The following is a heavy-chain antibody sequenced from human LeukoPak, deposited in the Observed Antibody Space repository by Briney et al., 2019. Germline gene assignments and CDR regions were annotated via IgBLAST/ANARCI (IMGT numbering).Heavy chain of an antibody. CDR2: IYPGDSDT. D-gene: IGHD1-26*01. CDR3: ARLARGRGSYSARNFDY. CDR1: GYSFTSYW. Sequence: GESLKISCQGSGYSFTSYWIGWVRQMPGKGLEWMGIIYPGDSDTRYSPSFQGQVTISADKSISTAYLQWSSLKASDTAMYHCARLARGRGSYSARNFDYWGQRTLVTVSS. V-gene: IGHV5-51*01. J-gene: IGHJ4*02.